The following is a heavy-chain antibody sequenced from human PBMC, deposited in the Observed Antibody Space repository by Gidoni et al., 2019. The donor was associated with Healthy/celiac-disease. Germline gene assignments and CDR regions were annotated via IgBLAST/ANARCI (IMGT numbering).Heavy chain of an antibody. CDR2: ISSSGDTI. V-gene: IGHV3-48*03. Sequence: EVQLVESGGGLVQPGGSLRLSCAASGFTLSNYEINWVRQAPGKGLEWVSSISSSGDTINYADSVKGRFTISRDNAKNSLYLQMNSLRDEDTAVYYCARDPRGSRDYWGQGTLVTVSS. CDR1: GFTLSNYE. J-gene: IGHJ4*02. CDR3: ARDPRGSRDY. D-gene: IGHD2-2*01.